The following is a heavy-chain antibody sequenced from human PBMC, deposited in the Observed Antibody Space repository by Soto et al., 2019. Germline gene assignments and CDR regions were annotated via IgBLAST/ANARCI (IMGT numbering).Heavy chain of an antibody. V-gene: IGHV3-48*03. J-gene: IGHJ4*02. CDR1: GFTFSTYE. D-gene: IGHD4-17*01. CDR3: ARGASGDYGYYFDY. Sequence: EVQLVESGGGLVQPGGSLRLSCAASGFTFSTYEMHWVRQAPGKGLEWISYISRGVTTIYYADSVKGRFTISRDSAKNPLYLQMNSLRAEDTAVYYCARGASGDYGYYFDYWGQGTLVTVSS. CDR2: ISRGVTTI.